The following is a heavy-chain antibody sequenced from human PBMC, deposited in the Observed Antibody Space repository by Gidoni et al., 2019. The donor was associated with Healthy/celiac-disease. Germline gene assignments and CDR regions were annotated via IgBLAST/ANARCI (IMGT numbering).Heavy chain of an antibody. CDR2: ISAYNGNT. CDR1: GYTFTSYG. D-gene: IGHD3-10*01. V-gene: IGHV1-18*04. Sequence: QVQLVQSGAEVTKPGASVKVSCKASGYTFTSYGISWVRQAPGQGLEWMGWISAYNGNTNYAQKLQGRVTMTTDTSTSTAYMELRSLRSDDTAVYYCARDPYYYGSGYYYYYGMDVWGQGTTVTVSS. J-gene: IGHJ6*02. CDR3: ARDPYYYGSGYYYYYGMDV.